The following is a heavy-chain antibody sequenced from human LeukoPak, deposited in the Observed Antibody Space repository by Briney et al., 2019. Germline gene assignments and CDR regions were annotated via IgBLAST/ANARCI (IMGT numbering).Heavy chain of an antibody. J-gene: IGHJ6*03. V-gene: IGHV4-59*12. CDR2: IYYSGST. CDR3: ARGGPSRFAGDHYYYYMDV. Sequence: SETLSLTCTVSGGFISSYYWSWIRQPPGKGLEWIGYIYYSGSTNYNPSLKSRVTISVDMSKNQFSLKLSSVTAADTAVYYCARGGPSRFAGDHYYYYMDVWGKGTTVTISS. CDR1: GGFISSYY. D-gene: IGHD1-26*01.